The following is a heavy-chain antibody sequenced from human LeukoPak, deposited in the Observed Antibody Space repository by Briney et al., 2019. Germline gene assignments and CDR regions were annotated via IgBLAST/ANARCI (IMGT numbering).Heavy chain of an antibody. D-gene: IGHD3-10*01. CDR3: ARGGYYGSGNDFRFDP. CDR2: IYTSGST. CDR1: GGSISSGSYY. Sequence: PSQTLSLTCTVSGGSISSGSYYWSWIRQPAGKGLEWIGRIYTSGSTNYNPSLKSRVTISVDTSKSQFSLKLRSVTAADTAIYYCARGGYYGSGNDFRFDPWGQGTLVTVSS. V-gene: IGHV4-61*02. J-gene: IGHJ5*02.